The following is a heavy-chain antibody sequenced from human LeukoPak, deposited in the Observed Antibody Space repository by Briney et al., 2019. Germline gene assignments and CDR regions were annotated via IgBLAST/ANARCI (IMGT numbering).Heavy chain of an antibody. CDR3: ARRVVVVATDSYYGMDV. D-gene: IGHD2-15*01. CDR2: ITGSSNYI. Sequence: TGGSLRLSCAASGFSFSNYRMNWVRQAPGKGLEWVSFITGSSNYIYYADSVKGRFTISRDNAKNSLYLQMNSLRAEDTAVYYCARRVVVVATDSYYGMDVWGQGTTVTVSS. J-gene: IGHJ6*02. V-gene: IGHV3-21*01. CDR1: GFSFSNYR.